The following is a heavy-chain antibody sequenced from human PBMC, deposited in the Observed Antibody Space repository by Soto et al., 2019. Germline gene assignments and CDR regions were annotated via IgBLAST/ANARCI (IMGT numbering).Heavy chain of an antibody. CDR1: GFTFSSYD. Sequence: GGSLRLSCAASGFTFSSYDMHWVRQATGKGLEWVSAIGTAGDTYYPGSVKGRFTISRENAKNSLYLQMNSLRAGDTAVYYCARALLSPAAQGRGAFDIWGQGTMVTVSS. CDR2: IGTAGDT. V-gene: IGHV3-13*01. D-gene: IGHD2-2*01. J-gene: IGHJ3*02. CDR3: ARALLSPAAQGRGAFDI.